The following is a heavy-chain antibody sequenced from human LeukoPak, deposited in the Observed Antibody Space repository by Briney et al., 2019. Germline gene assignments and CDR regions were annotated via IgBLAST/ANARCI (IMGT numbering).Heavy chain of an antibody. CDR1: GGTFSSYA. D-gene: IGHD2-15*01. Sequence: ASVNVSCKASGGTFSSYAISWVRQAPGQGLEWMGRIIPILGIANYAQKFQGRVTITADKSTSTAYMELSSLRSEDTAVYYCARTGPYCSGGSCYESTPTFDIWGQGTMVTVSS. CDR2: IIPILGIA. J-gene: IGHJ3*02. CDR3: ARTGPYCSGGSCYESTPTFDI. V-gene: IGHV1-69*04.